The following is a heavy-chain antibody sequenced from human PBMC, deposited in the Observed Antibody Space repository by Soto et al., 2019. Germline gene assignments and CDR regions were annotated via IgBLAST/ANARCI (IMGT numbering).Heavy chain of an antibody. Sequence: GASVKVSCKAPADTFTSYYIHWVRQAPGHGLEWMGIINPNGGSTRFAQTFQGRITMTTDTSTSTAYMELSRLRSDDTAVYYCARESCSGGSCYRYYYGMDVWGQGTTVTVSS. CDR2: INPNGGST. V-gene: IGHV1-46*01. J-gene: IGHJ6*02. D-gene: IGHD2-15*01. CDR1: ADTFTSYY. CDR3: ARESCSGGSCYRYYYGMDV.